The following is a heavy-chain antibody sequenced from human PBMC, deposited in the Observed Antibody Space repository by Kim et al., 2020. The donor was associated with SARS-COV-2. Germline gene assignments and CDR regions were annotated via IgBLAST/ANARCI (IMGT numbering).Heavy chain of an antibody. Sequence: SETLSLTCTVSGGSISSGSYYWSWIRQPAGKGLEWNGRIDTSGSTNYNPSLKSQATISVDTSKNQFSLKLSPVTAADTAVYYCARVKGGDFWSGEGYYGMDVWGQGTTVTVSS. V-gene: IGHV4-61*02. J-gene: IGHJ6*02. D-gene: IGHD3-3*01. CDR1: GGSISSGSYY. CDR2: IDTSGST. CDR3: ARVKGGDFWSGEGYYGMDV.